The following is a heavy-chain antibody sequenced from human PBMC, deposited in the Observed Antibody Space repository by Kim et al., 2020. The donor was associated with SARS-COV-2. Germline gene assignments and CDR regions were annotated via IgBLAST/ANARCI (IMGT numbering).Heavy chain of an antibody. Sequence: ASVKVSCRASGYIFTGYFIHWVRQAPGQGLEWMGWMNPNTGDTYSARDFQGRVAMTRDMSITTAYFALTRLTSDDTGVYFCARVRDYGDDGTVIDYWGQG. CDR1: GYIFTGYF. D-gene: IGHD4-17*01. J-gene: IGHJ4*02. V-gene: IGHV1-2*02. CDR2: MNPNTGDT. CDR3: ARVRDYGDDGTVIDY.